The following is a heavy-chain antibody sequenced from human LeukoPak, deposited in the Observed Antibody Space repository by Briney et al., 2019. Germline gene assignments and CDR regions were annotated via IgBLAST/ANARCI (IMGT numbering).Heavy chain of an antibody. D-gene: IGHD2-8*02. V-gene: IGHV4-31*03. CDR3: ARDLVPPGAFDI. CDR1: GGSISSGGYY. CDR2: IYYSGSP. Sequence: SQTLSLTCTVSGGSISSGGYYWSWIRQHPGKGLEWLGYIYYSGSPYYNPSLKSRVTISVDTSKNQCSLKLSSVTAAGTAVYYCARDLVPPGAFDIWGQGTMVTVSS. J-gene: IGHJ3*02.